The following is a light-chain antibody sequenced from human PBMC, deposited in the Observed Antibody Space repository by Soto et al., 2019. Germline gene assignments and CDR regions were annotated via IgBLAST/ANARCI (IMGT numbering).Light chain of an antibody. CDR1: ISDIGAYKY. J-gene: IGLJ2*01. Sequence: QSALTQPASVSGSPGQSITISCTGVISDIGAYKYVAWYQQHPDKAPKLMIYDVTYRPSGVSNRFYGSKSVNTASLTISELEAEDEADSYCISYPSTNTVIFGGGTQLKVL. CDR2: DVT. V-gene: IGLV2-14*01. CDR3: ISYPSTNTVI.